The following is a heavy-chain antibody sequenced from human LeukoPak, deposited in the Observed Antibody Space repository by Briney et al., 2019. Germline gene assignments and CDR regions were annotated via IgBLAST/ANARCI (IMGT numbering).Heavy chain of an antibody. D-gene: IGHD3-10*01. CDR3: ARYYYGSGSPQFDY. CDR1: RFTFSDYY. Sequence: GGSLRLSCAASRFTFSDYYMSWIRQAPGKGLEWVSYISSRGSTIYYADSVKGRFTISRDNAKNSLYLQMNSLRAEDTAVYYCARYYYGSGSPQFDYWGQGTLVTVSS. CDR2: ISSRGSTI. V-gene: IGHV3-11*04. J-gene: IGHJ4*02.